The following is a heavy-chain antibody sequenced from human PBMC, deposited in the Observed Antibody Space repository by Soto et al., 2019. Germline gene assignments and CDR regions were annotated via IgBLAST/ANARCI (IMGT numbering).Heavy chain of an antibody. V-gene: IGHV4-59*01. CDR1: GGSISSYY. J-gene: IGHJ4*02. Sequence: SETLSLTCTVSGGSISSYYWSWIRQPPGKGLEWIGYIYYSGSTNYNPSLKIRFTISLVTSKNQFSFKLSSVTAADTAVYYCARTLYSYGPRFDYWGKGTLVTVSS. D-gene: IGHD5-18*01. CDR3: ARTLYSYGPRFDY. CDR2: IYYSGST.